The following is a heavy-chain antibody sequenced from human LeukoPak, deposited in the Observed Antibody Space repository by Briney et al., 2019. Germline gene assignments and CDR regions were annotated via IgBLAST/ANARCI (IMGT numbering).Heavy chain of an antibody. V-gene: IGHV1-18*01. CDR3: ARVWGSGWPLYYYYYGMDV. CDR2: ISAYNGNT. Sequence: ASVKVSCKASGYTFISYGISWVRQAPGQGLEWMGWISAYNGNTNYAQKLQGRVTVTTDTSTSTAYMELRSLRSDDTAVYYCARVWGSGWPLYYYYYGMDVWGQGTTVTVSS. J-gene: IGHJ6*02. CDR1: GYTFISYG. D-gene: IGHD6-19*01.